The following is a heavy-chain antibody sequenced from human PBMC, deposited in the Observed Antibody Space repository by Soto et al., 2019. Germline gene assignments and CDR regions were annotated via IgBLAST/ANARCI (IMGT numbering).Heavy chain of an antibody. CDR2: ISYDGSNK. Sequence: LRLSCAASGFTFSSYGMHWVRQAPGKGLEWVAVISYDGSNKYYADSVKGRFTISRDNSKNTLYLQMNSLRAEDTAVYYCAKEGYSYACMDVWGQGTTVTVSS. J-gene: IGHJ6*02. V-gene: IGHV3-30*18. D-gene: IGHD5-18*01. CDR1: GFTFSSYG. CDR3: AKEGYSYACMDV.